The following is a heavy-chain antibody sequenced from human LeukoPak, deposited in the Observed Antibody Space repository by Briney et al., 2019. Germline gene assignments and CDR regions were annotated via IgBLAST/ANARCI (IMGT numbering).Heavy chain of an antibody. CDR1: GYTFTNYA. Sequence: ASVKVSCKASGYTFTNYAMHWVRQAPGQRPEWMGWINAGNGNTEYSQKFQDRVTITRDISANTAYMELSSLTSEDTAVYYCAREFEPNYYGSGSYLDWGQGTLVTVSS. J-gene: IGHJ4*02. CDR2: INAGNGNT. CDR3: AREFEPNYYGSGSYLD. V-gene: IGHV1-3*01. D-gene: IGHD3-10*01.